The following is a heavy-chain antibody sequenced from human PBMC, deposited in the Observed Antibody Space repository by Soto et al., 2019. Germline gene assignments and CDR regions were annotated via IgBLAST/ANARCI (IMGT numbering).Heavy chain of an antibody. CDR3: AKGRGGSGSLTPRVDF. V-gene: IGHV3-23*01. D-gene: IGHD3-10*01. CDR1: GLSFSSYA. J-gene: IGHJ4*02. Sequence: GGSLRLCCVASGLSFSSYAMSWVRQAPGKGLEWISAISGGGDTTSYADSVKGRFTVSRDGSKNTLYLQMSSLRVEDTALYYCAKGRGGSGSLTPRVDFWGQGTLVTVSS. CDR2: ISGGGDTT.